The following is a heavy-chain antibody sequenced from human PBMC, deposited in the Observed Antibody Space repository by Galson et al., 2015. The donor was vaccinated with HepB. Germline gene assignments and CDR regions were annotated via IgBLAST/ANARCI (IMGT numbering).Heavy chain of an antibody. V-gene: IGHV3-48*02. CDR2: ISSSSSSI. CDR1: EFSFRRDS. CDR3: AGRGYSYGFDDYYGMDV. D-gene: IGHD5-18*01. Sequence: APRLACADSEFSFRRDSMGRFPQSPGQGLEWVSYISSSSSSIYYADSVKGRFTISRDNAKNSLNLQMNSLRDEDTAVYYCAGRGYSYGFDDYYGMDVWGQGTTVTVSS. J-gene: IGHJ6*02.